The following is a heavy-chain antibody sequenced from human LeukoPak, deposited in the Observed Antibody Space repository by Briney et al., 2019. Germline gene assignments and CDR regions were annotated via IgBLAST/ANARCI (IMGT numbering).Heavy chain of an antibody. Sequence: GGSLRLSCAASGFTFSSYSMNWVRQAPGKGLEWVSSISSSSSYIYYADSVKGRFTISRDNAKNSLYLQMNSLRAEDTAVYYCARYYDSSGYYGAFDYWGQGTLVTVSS. CDR3: ARYYDSSGYYGAFDY. V-gene: IGHV3-21*01. CDR2: ISSSSSYI. CDR1: GFTFSSYS. J-gene: IGHJ4*02. D-gene: IGHD3-22*01.